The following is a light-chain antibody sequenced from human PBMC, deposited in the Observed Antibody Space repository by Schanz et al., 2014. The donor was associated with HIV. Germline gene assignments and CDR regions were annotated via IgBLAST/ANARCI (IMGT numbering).Light chain of an antibody. CDR1: NSDIGAYNY. CDR3: CSYAGSSTLVV. J-gene: IGLJ2*01. CDR2: DVT. V-gene: IGLV2-11*01. Sequence: QSVLTQPRSVSGSPGQSVTISCTGSNSDIGAYNYVSWYQHHPTKAPKLLLYDVTKRPSGASIRFSGSKSGNTASLTISGLQAEDEADYYCCSYAGSSTLVVFGGGTKLTVL.